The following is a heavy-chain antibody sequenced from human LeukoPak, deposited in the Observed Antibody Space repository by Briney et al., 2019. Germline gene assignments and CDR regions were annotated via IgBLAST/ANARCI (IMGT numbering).Heavy chain of an antibody. Sequence: GGSLRLSCAASGFTFSSYGMHWVRQAPGKGLEWVAFVWYDGSNKYYGDSVKGRFTIFRDNSKNTVYLQMNSLRAEDTAVYYCARCLAVAGYGGDYFDYWGQGTLVTVSS. J-gene: IGHJ4*02. D-gene: IGHD6-19*01. CDR3: ARCLAVAGYGGDYFDY. CDR1: GFTFSSYG. V-gene: IGHV3-33*01. CDR2: VWYDGSNK.